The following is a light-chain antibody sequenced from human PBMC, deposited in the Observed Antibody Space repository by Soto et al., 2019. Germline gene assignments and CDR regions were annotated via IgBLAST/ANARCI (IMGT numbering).Light chain of an antibody. J-gene: IGKJ5*01. CDR1: QDIGDS. V-gene: IGKV1-33*01. CDR3: QQYGSLPIT. CDR2: DSL. Sequence: DIQMTQSPSSLSASVGARVTISCQASQDIGDSLNWYQQKERRTPKLLIYDSLHLEPGVPSRFSGSRSGTRFSLTISSMQPEAVATYFCQQYGSLPITFGQGTQL.